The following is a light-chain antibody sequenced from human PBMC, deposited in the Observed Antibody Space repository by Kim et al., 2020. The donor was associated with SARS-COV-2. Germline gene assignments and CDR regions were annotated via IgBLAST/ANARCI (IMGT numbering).Light chain of an antibody. CDR2: DAS. Sequence: EIVLTQSPGTLSLSPGERATLSCRASQSVSSYLAWYQQKPGQAPRLLIYDASNRATGIPARFSGSRSGTDFTLTISSLEPEDFAVYYCQQRSNWPLITFGQGTRLEIK. CDR3: QQRSNWPLIT. J-gene: IGKJ5*01. CDR1: QSVSSY. V-gene: IGKV3-11*01.